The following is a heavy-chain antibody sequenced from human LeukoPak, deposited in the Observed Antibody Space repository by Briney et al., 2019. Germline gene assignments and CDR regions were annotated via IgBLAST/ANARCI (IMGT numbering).Heavy chain of an antibody. CDR2: ISDDGSNK. V-gene: IGHV3-30-3*01. D-gene: IGHD3-3*01. J-gene: IGHJ4*02. CDR1: GFSFRSYA. CDR3: ARVGTSFDFWSGYQDDY. Sequence: PGGSLRLSCAVSGFSFRSYAMHWVRQAPGMGLGWVAVISDDGSNKYYADSVKGRFTISRDNSKNTLYLQMNSLRSEDTAMYYCARVGTSFDFWSGYQDDYWGQGTLVTVSS.